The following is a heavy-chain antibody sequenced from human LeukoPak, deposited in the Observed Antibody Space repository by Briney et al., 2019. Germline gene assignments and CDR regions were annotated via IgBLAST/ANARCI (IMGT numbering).Heavy chain of an antibody. CDR2: IKSKTDGGTT. J-gene: IGHJ4*02. D-gene: IGHD3-10*01. CDR3: TTDLLLLWFGELSPRKDFDY. CDR1: GFTFNTYT. V-gene: IGHV3-15*01. Sequence: PGGSLRLSCAASGFTFNTYTMNWVRQAPGKGLEWVGRIKSKTDGGTTDYAAPVKGRFTISRDDSKNTLYLQMNSLKTEDTAVYYCTTDLLLLWFGELSPRKDFDYWGQGTLVTVSS.